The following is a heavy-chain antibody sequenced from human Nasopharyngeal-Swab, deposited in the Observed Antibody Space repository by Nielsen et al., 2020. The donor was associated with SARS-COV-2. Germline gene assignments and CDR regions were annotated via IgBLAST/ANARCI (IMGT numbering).Heavy chain of an antibody. J-gene: IGHJ4*02. CDR2: ISWNSGSI. V-gene: IGHV3-9*01. D-gene: IGHD1-26*01. CDR3: AKLPDKSYSGSPIDY. Sequence: SLKISCAASGFTFDDCAMHWVRQAPGKGLEWVSGISWNSGSIGYADSVKGRFTISRDNAKNSLYLQMNSLRAEDTALYYCAKLPDKSYSGSPIDYWGQGTLVTVSS. CDR1: GFTFDDCA.